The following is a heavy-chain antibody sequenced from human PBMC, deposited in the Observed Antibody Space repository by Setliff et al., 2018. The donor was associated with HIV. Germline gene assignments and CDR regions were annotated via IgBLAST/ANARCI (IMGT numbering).Heavy chain of an antibody. D-gene: IGHD3-10*01. CDR3: TRRRGPMVRGVDPTPSYYFDY. CDR1: GDSISSDFY. CDR2: INLSRST. J-gene: IGHJ4*02. V-gene: IGHV4-38-2*02. Sequence: SETLSLTCTVSGDSISSDFYWGWIRQPPGKGLEWIGEINLSRSTDYNPSLKSRVTTSVDTSKNQFSLRLSSVTAGDTAVYYCTRRRGPMVRGVDPTPSYYFDYWGQGTLVTVSS.